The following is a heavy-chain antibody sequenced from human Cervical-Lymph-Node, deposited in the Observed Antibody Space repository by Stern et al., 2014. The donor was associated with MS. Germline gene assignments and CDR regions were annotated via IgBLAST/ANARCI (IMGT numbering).Heavy chain of an antibody. D-gene: IGHD6-13*01. CDR1: GGSFSMDS. CDR2: LTPMFGTS. V-gene: IGHV1-69*01. CDR3: ARDQGGIADS. Sequence: HLVQSGAEVKKPGSSVKVSCKASGGSFSMDSISWVRQAPGQGLEWMGGLTPMFGTSNYAQKFQGRVTTTADVSTSTAYMELTSLRSEDTAVYFCARDQGGIADSWGQGTLVIVSS. J-gene: IGHJ4*02.